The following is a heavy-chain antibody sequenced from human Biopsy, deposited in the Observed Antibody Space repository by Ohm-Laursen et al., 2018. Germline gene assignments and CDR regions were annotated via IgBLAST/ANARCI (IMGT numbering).Heavy chain of an antibody. J-gene: IGHJ4*02. V-gene: IGHV4-34*08. Sequence: SETLSLTCTVYGATFSDYYWSWIRQPPGKGLVWIGQISQSGETKYNSALQSRVTISAEASKNQFPLKMRSRTAADTAIYYCGNEVYGRDYWGQGARVTVSS. CDR2: ISQSGET. CDR3: GNEVYGRDY. D-gene: IGHD4-17*01. CDR1: GATFSDYY.